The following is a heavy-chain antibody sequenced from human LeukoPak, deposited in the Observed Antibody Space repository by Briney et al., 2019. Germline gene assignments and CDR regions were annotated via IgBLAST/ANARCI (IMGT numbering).Heavy chain of an antibody. J-gene: IGHJ5*02. CDR2: INSDGSST. Sequence: GGSLRLSCAASGFTFSSYSMNWVRQAPGKGLVWVSRINSDGSSTSYADSVKGRFTISRDNAKNTLYLQMNSLRAEDTAVYYCARDLHPVEIAAAGTNWFDPWGQGTLVTVSS. D-gene: IGHD6-13*01. CDR3: ARDLHPVEIAAAGTNWFDP. CDR1: GFTFSSYS. V-gene: IGHV3-74*01.